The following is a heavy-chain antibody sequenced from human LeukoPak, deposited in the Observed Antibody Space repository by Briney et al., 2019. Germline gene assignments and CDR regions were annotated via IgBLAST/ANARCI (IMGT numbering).Heavy chain of an antibody. Sequence: GASLRLSCAASGFTFSSYAMSWVRQAPGKGLEWVSAISGSGGSTYYADSVKGRFTISRDNSKNTLYLQMNSLRAEDTAVYYCAKAGPQTWELRYFGYWGQGTLVTVSS. V-gene: IGHV3-23*01. CDR1: GFTFSSYA. D-gene: IGHD1-26*01. J-gene: IGHJ4*02. CDR3: AKAGPQTWELRYFGY. CDR2: ISGSGGST.